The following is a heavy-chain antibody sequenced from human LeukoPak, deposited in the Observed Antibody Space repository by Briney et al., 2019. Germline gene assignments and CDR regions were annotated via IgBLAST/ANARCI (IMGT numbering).Heavy chain of an antibody. V-gene: IGHV4-34*01. CDR1: GGSFSGYY. J-gene: IGHJ4*02. CDR3: ARGRGYDYVWGSYRLYYFDY. D-gene: IGHD3-16*02. CDR2: INHSGST. Sequence: SETLSLTCAVYGGSFSGYYWSWIRQPPGKGLEWIGEINHSGSTNYNPSLKSRVTISVDTSKTQFSLKLSSVTAADTAVYYCARGRGYDYVWGSYRLYYFDYWGQGTLVTVSS.